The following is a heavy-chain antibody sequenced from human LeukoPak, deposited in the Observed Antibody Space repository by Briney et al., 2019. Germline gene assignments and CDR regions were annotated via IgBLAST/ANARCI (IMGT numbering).Heavy chain of an antibody. Sequence: GGSLRLSCAASGFTFDDYAMHWVRQAPGKGLEWVSGISWNSGSIGYADSVKGRFTISRDNAKNSLYLQMNSLRAEDTALYYCAKDRSDYYDSSDYDYWGQGTLVTVSS. J-gene: IGHJ4*02. V-gene: IGHV3-9*01. CDR1: GFTFDDYA. D-gene: IGHD3-22*01. CDR3: AKDRSDYYDSSDYDY. CDR2: ISWNSGSI.